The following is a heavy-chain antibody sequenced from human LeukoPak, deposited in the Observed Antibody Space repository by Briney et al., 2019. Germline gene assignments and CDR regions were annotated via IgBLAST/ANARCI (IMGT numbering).Heavy chain of an antibody. CDR2: ISSSSSTI. J-gene: IGHJ5*02. V-gene: IGHV3-48*02. CDR3: ARDSRAYYDFWSGYSAGNWFDP. D-gene: IGHD3-3*01. Sequence: GGSLRLSCAASGFTFSSYSMNWVRQAPGKGLEWVSYISSSSSTIYYADSVKGRFTISRDNARSSLYLQMNSLRDEDTAVYYCARDSRAYYDFWSGYSAGNWFDPWGQGTLVTVSS. CDR1: GFTFSSYS.